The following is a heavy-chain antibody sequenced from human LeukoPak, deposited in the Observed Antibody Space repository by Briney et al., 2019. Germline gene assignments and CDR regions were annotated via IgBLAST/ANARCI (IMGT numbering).Heavy chain of an antibody. Sequence: ASVKVSCKASGYTFTSYDINWVRQATGQGLEWMGWMNPNSGNTGYAQKFQGRVTMTRNTSISTAYMELGSLRSEDTAVYYCARPRYCSGGSCYKGYYYYMDVWGKGTTVTVSS. CDR1: GYTFTSYD. CDR2: MNPNSGNT. J-gene: IGHJ6*03. D-gene: IGHD2-15*01. CDR3: ARPRYCSGGSCYKGYYYYMDV. V-gene: IGHV1-8*01.